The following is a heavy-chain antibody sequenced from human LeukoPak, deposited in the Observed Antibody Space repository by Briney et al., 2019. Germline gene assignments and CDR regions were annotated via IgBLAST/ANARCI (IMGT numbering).Heavy chain of an antibody. Sequence: GESLRLSCAASGFTFSSYAMSWVRQAPGKGLEWVSCISTSGGSTSYADSVKGRFTISRDNPRNTLYMQMNSLRAEDTAVYYCARHAKYSSKWYGMDVWGQGTTVSVSS. CDR1: GFTFSSYA. CDR2: ISTSGGST. D-gene: IGHD6-13*01. J-gene: IGHJ6*02. CDR3: ARHAKYSSKWYGMDV. V-gene: IGHV3-23*01.